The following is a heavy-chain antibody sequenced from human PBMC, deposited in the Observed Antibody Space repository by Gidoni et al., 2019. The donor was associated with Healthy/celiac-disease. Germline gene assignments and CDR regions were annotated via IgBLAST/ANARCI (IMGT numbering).Heavy chain of an antibody. V-gene: IGHV1-58*01. CDR2: IVVGSGNT. CDR1: GFTFTSSA. J-gene: IGHJ4*02. Sequence: QMQLVQSGPEVKKPGTSVQVSCKASGFTFTSSAVQWVRQARGQRLEWIGWIVVGSGNTNYAQKFQERVTITRDMSTSTAYMELSSLRSEDTAVYYCAASAPAPTGAGYWGQGTLVTVSS. CDR3: AASAPAPTGAGY. D-gene: IGHD4-17*01.